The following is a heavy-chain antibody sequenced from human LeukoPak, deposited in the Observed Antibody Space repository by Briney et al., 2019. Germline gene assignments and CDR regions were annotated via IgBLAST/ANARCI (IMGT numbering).Heavy chain of an antibody. V-gene: IGHV4-34*01. J-gene: IGHJ4*02. D-gene: IGHD6-19*01. CDR2: INHSGST. Sequence: SETLSLTCAVYGGSFSGYYWSWIRQPPGKGLEWIGEINHSGSTNYNPSLKSRVTISVDTSKNQFSLKLSSVTAADTAVYYCARSQIAVADLGLDYWGQGTLVTVSS. CDR1: GGSFSGYY. CDR3: ARSQIAVADLGLDY.